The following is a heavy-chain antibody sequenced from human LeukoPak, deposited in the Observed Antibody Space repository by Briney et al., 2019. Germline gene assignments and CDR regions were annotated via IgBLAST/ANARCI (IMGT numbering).Heavy chain of an antibody. V-gene: IGHV4-34*01. J-gene: IGHJ6*03. CDR2: INHSGST. D-gene: IGHD3-9*01. CDR1: GGSFSGYY. Sequence: SVTLSLTCAVYGGSFSGYYWSWIRQPPGKGLEWIGEINHSGSTNYNPSLKSRLTISVDTSKNQFSLKLSSVTAADTAVYYCARGPGFRLYYYYYMDVWGKGTTVTVSS. CDR3: ARGPGFRLYYYYYMDV.